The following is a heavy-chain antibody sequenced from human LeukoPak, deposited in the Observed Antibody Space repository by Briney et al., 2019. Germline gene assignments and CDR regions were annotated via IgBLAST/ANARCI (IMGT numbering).Heavy chain of an antibody. CDR2: INPSGGTT. V-gene: IGHV1-46*01. CDR1: GYTFTNHY. CDR3: AREGSTASGPPDY. Sequence: ASVKVSCKAAGYTFTNHYMHWVRQAPGQGLEWMGIINPSGGTTSYAQKFLGRVTMTTDTSTTTVYMELSSLRSEDTAVYYCAREGSTASGPPDYWGQGTLVTVSS. J-gene: IGHJ4*02. D-gene: IGHD3-10*01.